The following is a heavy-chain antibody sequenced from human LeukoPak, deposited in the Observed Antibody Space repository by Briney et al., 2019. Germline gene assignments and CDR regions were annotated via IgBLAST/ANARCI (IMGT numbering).Heavy chain of an antibody. J-gene: IGHJ4*02. D-gene: IGHD4-17*01. V-gene: IGHV1-46*01. CDR2: INPSGGIT. Sequence: ASVKVSCKASGYTFTSYYMHWVRQAPGQGLEWMGIINPSGGITNYEQKFQGRVRMTRDMSTSTVYMELSSLRCEDTGVYYCARQRGQGYGYYFDYWGKGTLVSVS. CDR1: GYTFTSYY. CDR3: ARQRGQGYGYYFDY.